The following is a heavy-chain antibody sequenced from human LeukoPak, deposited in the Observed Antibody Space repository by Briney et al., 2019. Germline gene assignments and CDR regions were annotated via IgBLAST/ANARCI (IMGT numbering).Heavy chain of an antibody. Sequence: GGSLRLSCAASGFTFSSYGMHWVRQAPGKGLEWVAFIRYDGSNKYYADSVNGRFTISRDNSQNTLYLHMHSLRAEDTAVSYCAKDLTMVRGVIYYFDYWGQGTLVTVSS. CDR3: AKDLTMVRGVIYYFDY. D-gene: IGHD3-10*01. V-gene: IGHV3-30*02. J-gene: IGHJ4*02. CDR2: IRYDGSNK. CDR1: GFTFSSYG.